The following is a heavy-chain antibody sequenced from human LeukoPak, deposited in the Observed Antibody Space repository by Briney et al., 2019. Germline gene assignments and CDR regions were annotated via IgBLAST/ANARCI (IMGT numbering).Heavy chain of an antibody. D-gene: IGHD6-13*01. V-gene: IGHV1-69*04. Sequence: ASVKVSCKASGGTFSSYAISWVRQAPGQRLEWMGRVIPILGIANYAQKFQGRVTITADESTSTAYMELSSLRSEDTAVYYCARSSSSWGTPRVYFDYWGQGTLVTVSS. CDR1: GGTFSSYA. J-gene: IGHJ4*02. CDR2: VIPILGIA. CDR3: ARSSSSWGTPRVYFDY.